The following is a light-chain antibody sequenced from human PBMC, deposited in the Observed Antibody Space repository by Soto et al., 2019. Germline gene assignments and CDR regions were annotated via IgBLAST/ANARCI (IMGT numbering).Light chain of an antibody. Sequence: EIVMTQSPATLSVSPLERSTLSCRASQSINSNLAWYQQKPGQAPRLLIYDASTRATGITARFSGSGSGTEFTLTISGLQSEDFAVYCCQQYNIWPLTFGGGTKVDIK. V-gene: IGKV3-15*01. CDR2: DAS. CDR1: QSINSN. CDR3: QQYNIWPLT. J-gene: IGKJ4*01.